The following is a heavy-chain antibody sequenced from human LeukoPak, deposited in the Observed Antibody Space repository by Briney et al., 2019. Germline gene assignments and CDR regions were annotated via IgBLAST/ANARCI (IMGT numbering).Heavy chain of an antibody. CDR3: ARGGNRFGGFYFDY. Sequence: PSETLSLTCTVSADSLSRGGHYWAWIRQFPGKGLESIGFIHHSGRSSHNPSLKDRVAISVDTSRKQFALKLSSVTAADTAMYYCARGGNRFGGFYFDYWGQGIQVIVSS. J-gene: IGHJ4*02. V-gene: IGHV4-31*03. D-gene: IGHD3-10*01. CDR2: IHHSGRS. CDR1: ADSLSRGGHY.